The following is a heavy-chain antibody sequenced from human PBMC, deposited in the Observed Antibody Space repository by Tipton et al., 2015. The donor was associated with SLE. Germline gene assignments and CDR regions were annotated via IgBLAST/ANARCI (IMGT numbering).Heavy chain of an antibody. V-gene: IGHV3-30*04. Sequence: SLRLSCAASGFTFSSYAMHWVRQAPGKGLEWVAVISYDGSNKYYADSVKGRFTISRDNSKNTLYLQMNSLRAEDTAVYYCARGAENGFDYWGQGTLVTGSS. CDR2: ISYDGSNK. D-gene: IGHD2-8*01. CDR1: GFTFSSYA. J-gene: IGHJ4*02. CDR3: ARGAENGFDY.